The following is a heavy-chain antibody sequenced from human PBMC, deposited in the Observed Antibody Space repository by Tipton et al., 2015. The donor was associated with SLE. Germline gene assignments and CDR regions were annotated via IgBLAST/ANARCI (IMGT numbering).Heavy chain of an antibody. D-gene: IGHD6-19*01. CDR2: IYHSGST. CDR3: ARDGKGQWPVDY. CDR1: GDSISSHY. V-gene: IGHV4-59*11. Sequence: TLSLTCTVSGDSISSHYWSWIRQPPGKGLEWIGYIYHSGSTNYNPSLKSRVTISVDTSKNQFSLKLSSVTAADTAVYYCARDGKGQWPVDYWGQGTLVTVSS. J-gene: IGHJ4*02.